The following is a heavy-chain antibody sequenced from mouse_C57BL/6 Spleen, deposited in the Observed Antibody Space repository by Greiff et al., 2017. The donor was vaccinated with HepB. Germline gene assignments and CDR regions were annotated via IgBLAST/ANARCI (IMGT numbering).Heavy chain of an antibody. V-gene: IGHV5-6-3*01. J-gene: IGHJ2*01. CDR2: INSNGGST. CDR1: GFTFSSYG. CDR3: ARMARTIN. Sequence: EVHLVESGGGLVQPGGSLKLSCAASGFTFSSYGMSWVRQTPDKRLELVATINSNGGSTYDPDSVKGRFTISRDNAKNTLYLQMSSLKSEDTAMYYCARMARTINWGQGTTLTVSS.